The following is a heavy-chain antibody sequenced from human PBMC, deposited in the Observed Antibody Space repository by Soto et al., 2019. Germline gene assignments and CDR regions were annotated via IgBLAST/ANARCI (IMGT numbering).Heavy chain of an antibody. Sequence: PSETLSLTCTVSGGSISSYYWSWIRQPPGKGLEWIGYIYYSGSTNYNPSLKSRVTISVDTSKNQFSLKLSSVTAADTAVYYCARSAGGSSSLRWFDPWGQGTLVTV. V-gene: IGHV4-59*01. D-gene: IGHD6-6*01. CDR1: GGSISSYY. J-gene: IGHJ5*02. CDR3: ARSAGGSSSLRWFDP. CDR2: IYYSGST.